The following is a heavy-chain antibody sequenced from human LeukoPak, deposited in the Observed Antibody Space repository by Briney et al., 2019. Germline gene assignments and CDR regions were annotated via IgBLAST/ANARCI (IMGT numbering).Heavy chain of an antibody. J-gene: IGHJ6*02. Sequence: ASVKLSCKASGYTFTSYGISWVRHAPGQGLERMGWTSAYNGNTNYAQKLQGRVTMTTDTSTSTAYRELRRLRADDTAVYYCARDRDYSNYYGMDVWGQGTTVTVSS. D-gene: IGHD4-11*01. CDR3: ARDRDYSNYYGMDV. CDR2: TSAYNGNT. V-gene: IGHV1-18*01. CDR1: GYTFTSYG.